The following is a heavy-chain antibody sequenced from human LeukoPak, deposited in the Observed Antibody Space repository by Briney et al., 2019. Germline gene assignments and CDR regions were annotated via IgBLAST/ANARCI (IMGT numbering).Heavy chain of an antibody. CDR3: AREMVVTADY. D-gene: IGHD2-15*01. V-gene: IGHV3-11*04. J-gene: IGHJ4*02. CDR1: GFTFSDYY. Sequence: PGGSLRLSCAASGFTFSDYYMSWIRQAPGKGLEWLSYISSGGSSISYADSVQGRFTISRDNAKNSLYLQMNSLRAEDTAMYYCAREMVVTADYWGQGTLVTVSS. CDR2: ISSGGSSI.